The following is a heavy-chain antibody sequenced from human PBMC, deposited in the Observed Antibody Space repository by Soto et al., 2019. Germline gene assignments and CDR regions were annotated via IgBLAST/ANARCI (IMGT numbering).Heavy chain of an antibody. Sequence: SVKVSCKASGGTFSSYAISWVRQAPGQGLEWMGGIIPIFGTANYAQKFQGRVTITADESTSTAYMELSSLRSEDTAVYYCARDVMGDLTYYYYGMDVWGQGTTVTVSS. J-gene: IGHJ6*02. CDR1: GGTFSSYA. CDR2: IIPIFGTA. CDR3: ARDVMGDLTYYYYGMDV. V-gene: IGHV1-69*13. D-gene: IGHD2-21*01.